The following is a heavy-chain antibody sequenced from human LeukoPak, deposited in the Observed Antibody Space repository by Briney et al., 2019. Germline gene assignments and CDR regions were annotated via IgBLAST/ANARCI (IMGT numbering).Heavy chain of an antibody. CDR2: ISGSDGRT. Sequence: QPGGSLRLSCAASGFTFSSYAMTWVRQAPGKGLEWVSGISGSDGRTYYADSVKGRFTISRDNSKNTLYLHMNSLRAEDTAVYFCAKDYSSAWYLWDSLGQGTLGTVST. CDR1: GFTFSSYA. D-gene: IGHD6-19*01. V-gene: IGHV3-23*01. J-gene: IGHJ4*02. CDR3: AKDYSSAWYLWDS.